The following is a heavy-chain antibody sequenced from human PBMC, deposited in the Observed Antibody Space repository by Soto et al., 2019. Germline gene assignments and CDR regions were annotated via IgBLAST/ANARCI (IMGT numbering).Heavy chain of an antibody. CDR3: AKDGPFYCGRDSCYSDY. J-gene: IGHJ4*02. CDR2: ISGTGGAT. Sequence: PGGSLRLSCVASGFTFSSYAMGWVRQAPGKGLEWVSVISGTGGATYYADSVKGRFTISRDNSKNTLSLQMTSLRVEDTAVYYCAKDGPFYCGRDSCYSDYWGQGALVTVSS. CDR1: GFTFSSYA. V-gene: IGHV3-23*01. D-gene: IGHD2-2*02.